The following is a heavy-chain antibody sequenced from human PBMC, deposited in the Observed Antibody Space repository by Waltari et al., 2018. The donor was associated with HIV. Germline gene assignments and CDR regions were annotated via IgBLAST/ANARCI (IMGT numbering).Heavy chain of an antibody. Sequence: EVQLVESGGGLVQPGGSRRLSCAASGFTFNTYWMHWARQAAGEWLVLVSHMNVDGTDTTYSESGEGRFTVSRDDAKNTLYLKMSSLRVEDTAVYFCAEQGRGETGPVHSWGQGTLVTVSS. V-gene: IGHV3-74*03. D-gene: IGHD3-16*01. CDR3: AEQGRGETGPVHS. CDR2: MNVDGTDT. CDR1: GFTFNTYW. J-gene: IGHJ5*02.